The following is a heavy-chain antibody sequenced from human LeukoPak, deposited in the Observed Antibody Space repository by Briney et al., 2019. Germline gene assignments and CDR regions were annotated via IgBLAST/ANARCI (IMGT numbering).Heavy chain of an antibody. D-gene: IGHD3-16*02. CDR1: GGSISSSSYY. Sequence: SETLSLTCTVSGGSISSSSYYWGWIRQPPGKGLEWIGSIYYSGSTYYNPSLKSRVTISADTSKNQFSLKLSSVTAADTAVYYCASPYYDYVWGSYRLDYWGQGTLVTVSS. V-gene: IGHV4-39*01. CDR3: ASPYYDYVWGSYRLDY. J-gene: IGHJ4*02. CDR2: IYYSGST.